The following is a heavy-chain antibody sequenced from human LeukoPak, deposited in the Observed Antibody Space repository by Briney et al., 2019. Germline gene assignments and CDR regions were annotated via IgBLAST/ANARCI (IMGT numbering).Heavy chain of an antibody. CDR3: ARWGGKGGSYTRGFY. Sequence: GASVKVSCKASGYTFTSYYMHWVRQAPGQGLEWMGWINPNSGGTNYAQKFQGRVTMTRDTSISTAYMELSRLRSDDTAVYYCARWGGKGGSYTRGFYWGQGTLVTVSS. CDR2: INPNSGGT. CDR1: GYTFTSYY. D-gene: IGHD1-26*01. V-gene: IGHV1-2*02. J-gene: IGHJ4*02.